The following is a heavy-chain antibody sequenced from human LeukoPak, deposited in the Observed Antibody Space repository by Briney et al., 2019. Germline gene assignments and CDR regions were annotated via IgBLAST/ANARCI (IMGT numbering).Heavy chain of an antibody. D-gene: IGHD1-1*01. J-gene: IGHJ4*02. CDR3: ARDLYGGTGTDMQDY. CDR2: ISSSSSTI. CDR1: GFTFSSCS. V-gene: IGHV3-48*01. Sequence: GGSLRLSCAASGFTFSSCSMNWVRQAPGKGLEWVSYISSSSSTIYYADSVKGRFTISRDNAKNSLYLQMNSLRAEDTAVYYCARDLYGGTGTDMQDYWGQGTLVTVSS.